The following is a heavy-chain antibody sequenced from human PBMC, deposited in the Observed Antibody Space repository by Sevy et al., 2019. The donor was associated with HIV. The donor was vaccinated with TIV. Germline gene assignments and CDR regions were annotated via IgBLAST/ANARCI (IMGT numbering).Heavy chain of an antibody. CDR1: GYSFTSYW. J-gene: IGHJ5*02. D-gene: IGHD3-9*01. CDR2: IYPGDSDT. CDR3: ARTVQDYDILTGYYMKWFDP. V-gene: IGHV5-51*01. Sequence: GESLKISCKGSGYSFTSYWIGWVRQMPGKGLEWMGIIYPGDSDTRYSPSFQGQVTISADKSISTAYLQGSSLKASDTAMYYCARTVQDYDILTGYYMKWFDPWGQGTLVTVSS.